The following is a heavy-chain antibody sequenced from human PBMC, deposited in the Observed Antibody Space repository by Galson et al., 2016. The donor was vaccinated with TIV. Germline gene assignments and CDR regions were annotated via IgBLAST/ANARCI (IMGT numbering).Heavy chain of an antibody. Sequence: SLRLSCAASGFTFDDYPMHWVRQAPGKGLEWVSVINWKGNSVNYADSVRSRFTISRDNAKNSLYLQMNSLRPEDTALYYCAKNSRPDASMDYYYYNAMDVWGRGTTVIVSS. CDR1: GFTFDDYP. D-gene: IGHD5-18*01. J-gene: IGHJ6*02. CDR3: AKNSRPDASMDYYYYNAMDV. CDR2: INWKGNSV. V-gene: IGHV3-9*01.